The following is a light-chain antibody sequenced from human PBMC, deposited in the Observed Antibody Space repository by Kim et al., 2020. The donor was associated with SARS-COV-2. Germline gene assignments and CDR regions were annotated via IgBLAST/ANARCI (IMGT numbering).Light chain of an antibody. V-gene: IGLV2-14*03. Sequence: PGQSITISCTGTSSDVGGYNSVSWYQHHPGKAPKLMIYDVSNRPSGVSSRFSGSKSGNTASLTISGLQAEDEADYYCCSYTTSTWVFGGGTQLTVL. J-gene: IGLJ3*02. CDR2: DVS. CDR3: CSYTTSTWV. CDR1: SSDVGGYNS.